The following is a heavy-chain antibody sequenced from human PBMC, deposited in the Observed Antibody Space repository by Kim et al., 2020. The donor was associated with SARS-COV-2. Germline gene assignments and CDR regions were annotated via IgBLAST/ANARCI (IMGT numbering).Heavy chain of an antibody. J-gene: IGHJ3*02. Sequence: SETLSLTCTVSGGSISSGDYYWSWIRQPPGKGLEWIGYIYYSGSTYYNPSPKRRVTISVDTSKNQFSLKLSSVTAADTAVYYCAVARMFLIGLDAFDIWGQGTMVTVSS. CDR2: IYYSGST. CDR1: GGSISSGDYY. D-gene: IGHD2-15*01. CDR3: AVARMFLIGLDAFDI. V-gene: IGHV4-30-4*01.